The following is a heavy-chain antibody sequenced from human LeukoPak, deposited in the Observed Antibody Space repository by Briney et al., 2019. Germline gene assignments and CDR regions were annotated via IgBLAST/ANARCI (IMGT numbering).Heavy chain of an antibody. J-gene: IGHJ4*02. Sequence: GGSLSLSCAASGFTFSRYAMGWVRQAPGKGLEGVSRISANGDTIKYADSVKGRFTISRDNAKNTVLLQMNSLRVDDTAVYYCAKEGRIAAGTGDYFDYWGQGTLVTVSS. CDR2: ISANGDTI. D-gene: IGHD6-13*01. V-gene: IGHV3-23*01. CDR3: AKEGRIAAGTGDYFDY. CDR1: GFTFSRYA.